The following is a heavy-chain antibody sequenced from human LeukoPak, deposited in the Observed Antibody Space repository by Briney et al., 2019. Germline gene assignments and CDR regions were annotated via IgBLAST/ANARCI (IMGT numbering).Heavy chain of an antibody. Sequence: GGSLRLSCAASRFTFSTYCMHWVRQPPGKGLVWVSQICTDGGSIKYADSVRGRFTISRDNAKNTLYLQMNSLRAEDTAVYYCVRGVPVTPGIDYWGQGTLVTVSS. CDR3: VRGVPVTPGIDY. D-gene: IGHD2-2*01. J-gene: IGHJ4*02. CDR2: ICTDGGSI. CDR1: RFTFSTYC. V-gene: IGHV3-74*01.